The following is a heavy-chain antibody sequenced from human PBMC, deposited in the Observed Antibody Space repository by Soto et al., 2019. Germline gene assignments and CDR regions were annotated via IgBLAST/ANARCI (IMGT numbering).Heavy chain of an antibody. V-gene: IGHV5-51*01. J-gene: IGHJ3*02. CDR3: ARHQGEQSAFDI. Sequence: GESLKISCEASGYSFTFYWNAWVRQLPGKGLEWMGIIYPDDSDTRYSPYFQGQVTISADESITTAFLQWSSLKASDTGLYYCARHQGEQSAFDIWGQGTMVTVSS. CDR1: GYSFTFYW. D-gene: IGHD3-16*01. CDR2: IYPDDSDT.